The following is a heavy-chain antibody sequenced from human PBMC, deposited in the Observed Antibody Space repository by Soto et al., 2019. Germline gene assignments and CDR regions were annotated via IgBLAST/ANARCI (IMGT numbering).Heavy chain of an antibody. Sequence: SVKVSCKASGFTFTSSAVQWLRQARGQRLEWIGWIVVGSGNTNYAQKFQERVTITRDMSTSTAYMELSSLRSEDTAVYYCAADQYYYDSAGHNPTFDYWGQGTLVTVSS. J-gene: IGHJ4*02. V-gene: IGHV1-58*01. CDR2: IVVGSGNT. CDR1: GFTFTSSA. D-gene: IGHD3-22*01. CDR3: AADQYYYDSAGHNPTFDY.